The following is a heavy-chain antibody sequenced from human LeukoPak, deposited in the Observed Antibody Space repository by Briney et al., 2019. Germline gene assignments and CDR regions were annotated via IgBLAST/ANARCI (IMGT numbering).Heavy chain of an antibody. Sequence: PAGSLRLSCAASGFTFSGFEMNWVRQAPGKGLEWLSYISSGGGTELYRDSVKGRFTISRDNAKNSLFLQMNSLRVEDTAMYYCTRNRGSVTQDAYDIWGQGTKVTVSS. V-gene: IGHV3-48*03. CDR1: GFTFSGFE. CDR3: TRNRGSVTQDAYDI. J-gene: IGHJ3*02. CDR2: ISSGGGTE. D-gene: IGHD4-17*01.